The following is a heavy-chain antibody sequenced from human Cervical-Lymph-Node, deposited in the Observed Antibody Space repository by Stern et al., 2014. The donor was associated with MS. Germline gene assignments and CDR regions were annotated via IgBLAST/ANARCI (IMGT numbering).Heavy chain of an antibody. J-gene: IGHJ6*02. V-gene: IGHV3-74*02. CDR1: GFTFSSYW. Sequence: EDQLVESGGGLVQPGGSLRLSCAASGFTFSSYWMHWVRQAPGKGLVWVSRINSDGSSTSYADSVKGRFTISRDNAKNTLYLQMNSLRAEDTAVYYCARGSARHSSSWYPPPTYYYYGMDVWGQGTTVTVSS. CDR3: ARGSARHSSSWYPPPTYYYYGMDV. CDR2: INSDGSST. D-gene: IGHD6-13*01.